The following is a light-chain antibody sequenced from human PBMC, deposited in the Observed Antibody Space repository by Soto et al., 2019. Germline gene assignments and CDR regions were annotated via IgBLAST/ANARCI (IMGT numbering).Light chain of an antibody. Sequence: QTVVAQEPSLTVSPGETVTLTCGSSTGVVTSTHYPYWFQQKPGQAPRTLIYDTNNKHSWTPARFSGSLLGGKAALTLSGARPKDEAEYHCLLVYGNTWVFGGGTKLTVL. CDR2: DTN. CDR1: TGVVTSTHY. J-gene: IGLJ3*02. CDR3: LLVYGNTWV. V-gene: IGLV7-46*01.